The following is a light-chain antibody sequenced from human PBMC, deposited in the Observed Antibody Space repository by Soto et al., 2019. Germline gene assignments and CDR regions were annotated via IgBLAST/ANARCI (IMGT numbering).Light chain of an antibody. Sequence: QSVLTQPPSASGTPGQRVTISCSGGSSNIGGNTVNWYRQVPGTAPKLLIYSNNQRPSGVPDRVSGSKSGTSASLAISGLQSEDEADYYCAAWDDSLDGLYVFGTGTKLTVL. CDR1: SSNIGGNT. V-gene: IGLV1-44*01. CDR2: SNN. J-gene: IGLJ1*01. CDR3: AAWDDSLDGLYV.